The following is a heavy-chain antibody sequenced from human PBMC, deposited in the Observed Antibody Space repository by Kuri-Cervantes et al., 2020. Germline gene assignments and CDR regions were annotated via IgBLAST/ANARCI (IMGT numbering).Heavy chain of an antibody. V-gene: IGHV3-7*01. CDR1: GILFSDNY. CDR2: IKQDGSEK. CDR3: ARDFTMLVVITYFDY. D-gene: IGHD3-22*01. J-gene: IGHJ4*02. Sequence: GESLKISCEVSGILFSDNYLDWVRRAPGKGLEWVANIKQDGSEKYYVDSVKGRFTISRDNAKNSLYLQMNSLRAEDTAVYYCARDFTMLVVITYFDYWGQGTLVTDSS.